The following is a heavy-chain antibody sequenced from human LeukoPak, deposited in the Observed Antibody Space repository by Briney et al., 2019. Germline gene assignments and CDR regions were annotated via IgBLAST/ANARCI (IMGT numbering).Heavy chain of an antibody. CDR2: INPNSGGT. CDR1: GYTFTGYY. D-gene: IGHD3-22*01. Sequence: GASVKVSCKASGYTFTGYYMHWVRQAPGQGLEWMGWINPNSGGTNYAQKFQGWVTMTRDTSISTAYMELSRLTSDDTAVYYCAKGYYYDSSGYYQLDSWGQGTLVTVSS. J-gene: IGHJ4*02. V-gene: IGHV1-2*04. CDR3: AKGYYYDSSGYYQLDS.